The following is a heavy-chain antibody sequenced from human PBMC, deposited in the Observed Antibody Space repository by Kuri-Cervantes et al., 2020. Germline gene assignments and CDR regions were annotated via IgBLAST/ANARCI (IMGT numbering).Heavy chain of an antibody. D-gene: IGHD6-13*01. CDR2: INPSGGST. V-gene: IGHV1-46*01. J-gene: IGHJ4*02. CDR1: GYTFTSYC. Sequence: ASVKVSCKTSGYTFTSYCMHWVRQAPGQGLEWMGIINPSGGSTSYAQKFQGRVTMTRDASTSTAYMELSSLRSEDTAVYYCAREGAAARYFDYWGQGTLVTVSS. CDR3: AREGAAARYFDY.